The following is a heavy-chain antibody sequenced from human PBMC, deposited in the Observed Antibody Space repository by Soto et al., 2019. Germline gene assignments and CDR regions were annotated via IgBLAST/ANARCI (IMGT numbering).Heavy chain of an antibody. CDR2: ISYDGSNK. CDR3: AREMAAGGTGRDAFDI. D-gene: IGHD6-13*01. V-gene: IGHV3-33*01. Sequence: QVQLVDSGGGVVQPGRSLRLSCAVSGFTLSNYGMHWVRQAPGKGLEWVALISYDGSNKYFADSVKGRFTISRDNSKNPLYLHMNSLRAEDTAVYYCAREMAAGGTGRDAFDIWGQGTMVSVSS. CDR1: GFTLSNYG. J-gene: IGHJ3*02.